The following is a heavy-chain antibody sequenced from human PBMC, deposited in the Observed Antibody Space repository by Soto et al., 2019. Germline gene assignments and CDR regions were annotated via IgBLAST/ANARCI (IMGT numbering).Heavy chain of an antibody. CDR2: IIPIFGTA. J-gene: IGHJ6*02. CDR1: GGTFSSYA. D-gene: IGHD2-2*01. CDR3: AGGYCISTSCYRPDYYYGMDV. V-gene: IGHV1-69*12. Sequence: QVQLVQSGAEVKKPGSSVKVSCKASGGTFSSYAISWVRQAPGQGLEWMGGIIPIFGTANYAQKFQGRVTITADESTRTAYMELSSLRSEDTAVYYCAGGYCISTSCYRPDYYYGMDVWGQGTTVTVSS.